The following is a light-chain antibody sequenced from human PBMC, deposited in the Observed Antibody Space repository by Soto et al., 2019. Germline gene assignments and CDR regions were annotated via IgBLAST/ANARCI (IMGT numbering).Light chain of an antibody. CDR2: DVS. CDR3: CSYTGSYTVL. Sequence: QSALTQPRSVSGSPGQSVTISCTGTSSDVGGYKYVSWYQQHPGKVPNLIIYDVSERPSGVPDRFSGSKSGNMASLSISGLQAEDEADYYCCSYTGSYTVLFGGGTKVTVL. V-gene: IGLV2-11*01. J-gene: IGLJ2*01. CDR1: SSDVGGYKY.